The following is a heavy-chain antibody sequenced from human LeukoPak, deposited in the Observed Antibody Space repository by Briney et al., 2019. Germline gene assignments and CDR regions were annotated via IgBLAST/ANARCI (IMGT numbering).Heavy chain of an antibody. CDR3: AKDSPSAYCSSTSCYIVGVYYYYGMDV. V-gene: IGHV3-23*01. Sequence: PGGSLRLSCAASGFTFSSYAMSWVRQAPGKGLEWVSAISHSGGSTYYADSVKGRFTISRDNSKNTLYLQMNSLRAEDTAVYYCAKDSPSAYCSSTSCYIVGVYYYYGMDVWGEGATVTVSS. J-gene: IGHJ6*04. CDR2: ISHSGGST. D-gene: IGHD2-2*02. CDR1: GFTFSSYA.